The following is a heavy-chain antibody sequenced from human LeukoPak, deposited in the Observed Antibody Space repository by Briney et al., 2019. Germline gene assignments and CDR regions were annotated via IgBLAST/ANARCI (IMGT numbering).Heavy chain of an antibody. CDR3: ARDMGIEGYCSSTTCLEAFDS. CDR2: INSDGSST. CDR1: GFTFSSYS. Sequence: PGGSLRLSCAASGFTFSSYSMNWVRQAPGKGLVWVSRINSDGSSTNYADSVKGRFTISRDNAKNTLYLQMNSLRAEDTAVYYCARDMGIEGYCSSTTCLEAFDSWGQGTLVTVSS. V-gene: IGHV3-74*01. J-gene: IGHJ4*02. D-gene: IGHD2-2*01.